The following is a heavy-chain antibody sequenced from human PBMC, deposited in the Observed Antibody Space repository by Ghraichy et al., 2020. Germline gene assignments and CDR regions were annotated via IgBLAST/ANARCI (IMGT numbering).Heavy chain of an antibody. Sequence: GESLNISCQGSGYTFSRYWIGWVRQRPGKGLEWMGVIYPHDSDTRYSPSFQGQVTISADTSTTTAFLQGSSLKASDSGTYYCVRQFAAATTIDYWGLGTQVIVSS. CDR1: GYTFSRYW. D-gene: IGHD4-11*01. CDR2: IYPHDSDT. V-gene: IGHV5-51*01. J-gene: IGHJ4*02. CDR3: VRQFAAATTIDY.